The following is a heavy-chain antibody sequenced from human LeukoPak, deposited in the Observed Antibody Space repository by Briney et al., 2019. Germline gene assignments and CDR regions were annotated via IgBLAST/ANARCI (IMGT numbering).Heavy chain of an antibody. D-gene: IGHD6-6*01. J-gene: IGHJ6*02. CDR2: ISWNSGSI. CDR1: GFTFDDYA. V-gene: IGHV3-9*01. CDR3: AKDIGYSSSGGMDV. Sequence: GRSLRLSCAASGFTFDDYAMHWVRQAPGKGLEWVSGISWNSGSIGYADSVKGRFTISRDNAKNSLYLQMNSLRAEDTALYYCAKDIGYSSSGGMDVWGQGTTVTVSS.